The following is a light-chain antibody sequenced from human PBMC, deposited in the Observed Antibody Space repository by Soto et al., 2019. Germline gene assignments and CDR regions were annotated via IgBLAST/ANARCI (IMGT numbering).Light chain of an antibody. J-gene: IGKJ4*01. CDR2: AAS. V-gene: IGKV1-39*01. CDR3: QQSYTTPLT. CDR1: QGITTH. Sequence: DIQMTQSPSSLSASVGDRVTITCRASQGITTHINWFQQKAGKAPNLLISAASSLQSGVPSRFSGSGSGRDYTLTITSLQPEDSATYYCQQSYTTPLTFGGWTKVEI.